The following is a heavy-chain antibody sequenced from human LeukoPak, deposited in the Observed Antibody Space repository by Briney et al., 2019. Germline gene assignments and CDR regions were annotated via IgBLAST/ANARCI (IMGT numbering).Heavy chain of an antibody. CDR2: VSGSGDTP. CDR3: AKARSNSGYSTSDS. V-gene: IGHV3-23*01. J-gene: IGHJ4*02. D-gene: IGHD3-22*01. CDR1: GFTFSNYG. Sequence: GGSLRLSCAASGFTFSNYGMSWVRQAPGKGLEWVSTVSGSGDTPYYADSVKGRFTISRDNSKNTLYLQMNGLRAEDTALYYCAKARSNSGYSTSDSWGQGTLVTVSS.